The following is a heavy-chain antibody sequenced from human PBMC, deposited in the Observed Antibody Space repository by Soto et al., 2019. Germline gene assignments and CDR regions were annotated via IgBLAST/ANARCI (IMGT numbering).Heavy chain of an antibody. Sequence: GASVKVSCKASGYTFTSYYMHWVRQAPGQGLEWMGIINPSGGSTSYAQKFQGRVTMTRDTSTSTVYMELSSLRSEDTAVYYCARAAPPSGYDHYFDYWGQGTLVTVSS. V-gene: IGHV1-46*01. CDR1: GYTFTSYY. CDR2: INPSGGST. CDR3: ARAAPPSGYDHYFDY. J-gene: IGHJ4*02. D-gene: IGHD5-12*01.